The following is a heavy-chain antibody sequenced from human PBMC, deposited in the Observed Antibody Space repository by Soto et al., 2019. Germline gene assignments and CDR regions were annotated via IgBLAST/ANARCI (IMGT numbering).Heavy chain of an antibody. CDR1: GFTFSSYA. Sequence: QVQLVESGGGVVQPGRSLRLSCAASGFTFSSYAMHWVRQAPGKGLEWVAVMSYDGSNKYYADSVKGRFTISRDNSKNTVYLQRNGLRAEDTVVYYCGRFKGCSGGSCYPYFDYGGQGPLVTVSS. J-gene: IGHJ4*02. V-gene: IGHV3-30-3*01. CDR3: GRFKGCSGGSCYPYFDY. CDR2: MSYDGSNK. D-gene: IGHD2-15*01.